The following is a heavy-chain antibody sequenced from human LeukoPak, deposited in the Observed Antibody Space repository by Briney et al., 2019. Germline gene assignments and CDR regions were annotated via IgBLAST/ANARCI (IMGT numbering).Heavy chain of an antibody. CDR1: GFIVNSNY. CDR3: ARDRYYDSSGYYSAYYYGMDV. CDR2: IYSGVST. V-gene: IGHV3-66*01. J-gene: IGHJ6*02. Sequence: GGSLRLSCAASGFIVNSNYMSWVRQAPGKGLEWVSVIYSGVSTYYADSVKGRFTISRDSFENTLYLQMNSLRVEDTAVYYCARDRYYDSSGYYSAYYYGMDVWGQGTTVTVSS. D-gene: IGHD3-22*01.